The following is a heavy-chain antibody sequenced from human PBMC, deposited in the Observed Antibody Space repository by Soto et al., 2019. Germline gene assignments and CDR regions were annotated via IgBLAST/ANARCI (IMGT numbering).Heavy chain of an antibody. D-gene: IGHD5-12*01. V-gene: IGHV3-48*01. CDR1: GFTFSSYS. Sequence: PGGSLRLSCAASGFTFSSYSMNWVRQAPGKGLEWVSYISSSSSTIYYADSVKGRFTISRDNAKTSLYLQMNSLRAEDTAVYYCARDSGYDFDYWGQGTLVTVS. CDR3: ARDSGYDFDY. J-gene: IGHJ4*02. CDR2: ISSSSSTI.